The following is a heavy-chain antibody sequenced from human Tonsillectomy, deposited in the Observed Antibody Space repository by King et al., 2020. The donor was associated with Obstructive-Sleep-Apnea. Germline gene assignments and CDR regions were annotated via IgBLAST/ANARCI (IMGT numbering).Heavy chain of an antibody. CDR2: ISYDGSNK. Sequence: VQLVESGGGVVQPGRSLRLSCAASGFTFSSYAMHWVRQAPGKGLEWVAVISYDGSNKYYADSVKGRFTISRDNSKNTLYLQMNSLRTEDTAVYYCAREVGGAGTPFYYYYYGMDVWGPGTTVTVSS. J-gene: IGHJ6*02. V-gene: IGHV3-30*04. D-gene: IGHD6-19*01. CDR3: AREVGGAGTPFYYYYYGMDV. CDR1: GFTFSSYA.